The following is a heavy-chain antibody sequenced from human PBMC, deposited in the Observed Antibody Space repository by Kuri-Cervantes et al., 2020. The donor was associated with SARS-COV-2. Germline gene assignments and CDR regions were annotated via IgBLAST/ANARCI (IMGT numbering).Heavy chain of an antibody. V-gene: IGHV4-4*07. J-gene: IGHJ6*04. D-gene: IGHD3-9*01. CDR1: GGSISSYY. Sequence: ESLKISCTVSGGSISSYYWSWIRQPAGKGLEWIGRIYTSGSTNYNPSLKSRVTMSTDTSKNQFSLRLNSVTAADTAVYFCARSQVVRHLDWSSELSYRYYMDVWGKGTTVTVSS. CDR2: IYTSGST. CDR3: ARSQVVRHLDWSSELSYRYYMDV.